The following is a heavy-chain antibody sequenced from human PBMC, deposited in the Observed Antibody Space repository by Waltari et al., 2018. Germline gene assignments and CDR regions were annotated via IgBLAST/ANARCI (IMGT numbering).Heavy chain of an antibody. CDR3: ARDHPPGFWSGYGAFDI. V-gene: IGHV1-3*01. J-gene: IGHJ3*02. CDR2: INAGNGNT. Sequence: QVQLVQSGAEVKKPGASVKVSCKASGYTFTSYAMHWVRQAPGQRLEWMGWINAGNGNTKYSQKFQGRVTMTTDTSTSTAYMELRSLRSDDTAVYYCARDHPPGFWSGYGAFDIWGQGTMVTVSS. D-gene: IGHD3-3*01. CDR1: GYTFTSYA.